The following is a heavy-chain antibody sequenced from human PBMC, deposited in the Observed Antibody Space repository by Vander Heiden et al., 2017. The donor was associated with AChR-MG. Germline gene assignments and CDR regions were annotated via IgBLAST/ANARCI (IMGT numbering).Heavy chain of an antibody. J-gene: IGHJ6*02. D-gene: IGHD3-10*01. Sequence: EVQLVQSGAEVKKPGESLKISCKGSGYSFTSYWIGWVRQMPGKGLEWMGIIYPGDSDTRYSPSFQGQVTISADKSISTAYLQWSSLKASDTAMYYCARRRSSRRFGELLHGMDVWGQGTTVTVSS. CDR1: GYSFTSYW. V-gene: IGHV5-51*01. CDR3: ARRRSSRRFGELLHGMDV. CDR2: IYPGDSDT.